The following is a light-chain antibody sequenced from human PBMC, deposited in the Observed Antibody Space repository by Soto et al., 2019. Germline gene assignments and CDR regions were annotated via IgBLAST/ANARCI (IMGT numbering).Light chain of an antibody. CDR1: QSVSSSY. CDR2: GES. CDR3: QKYGSSSWT. V-gene: IGKV3-20*01. Sequence: EIVLTPSPGTLSLSPGETATLSCRASQSVSSSYLAWYQQKTGQAPRILIYGESSRATGIPDRFSGSGSGTDLTLTISRLEPEDFAVYYCQKYGSSSWTCGQGTKVDIK. J-gene: IGKJ1*01.